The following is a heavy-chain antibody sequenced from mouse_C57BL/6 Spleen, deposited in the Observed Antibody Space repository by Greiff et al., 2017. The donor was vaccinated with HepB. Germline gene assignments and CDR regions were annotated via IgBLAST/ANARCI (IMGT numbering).Heavy chain of an antibody. CDR1: GYTFTDYN. D-gene: IGHD1-1*01. CDR2: INPNNGGT. J-gene: IGHJ4*01. CDR3: ARRTTVVANAMDY. V-gene: IGHV1-22*01. Sequence: VQLQQSGPELVKPGASVKMSCKASGYTFTDYNMHWVKQSHGKSLEWIGYINPNNGGTSYNQKFKGKATLTVNKSSSTAYMELRSLTSEESAVYYCARRTTVVANAMDYWGQGTSVTVSS.